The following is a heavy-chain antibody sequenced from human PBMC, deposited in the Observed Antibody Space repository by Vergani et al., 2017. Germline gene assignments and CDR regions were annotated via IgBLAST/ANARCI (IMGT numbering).Heavy chain of an antibody. D-gene: IGHD3-10*01. V-gene: IGHV4-38-2*02. CDR1: GYSISRGYY. J-gene: IGHJ2*01. Sequence: QVQLQESGPGLVQPSETLSLTCSVSGYSISRGYYWGWLRQPPGKGLEWIATVFHSGSAYYNPSLRRRVTISVETSKNQFSLTLTPVTAADTAVYYCARGRGDNWYFDLWGRGTLVTVSS. CDR2: VFHSGSA. CDR3: ARGRGDNWYFDL.